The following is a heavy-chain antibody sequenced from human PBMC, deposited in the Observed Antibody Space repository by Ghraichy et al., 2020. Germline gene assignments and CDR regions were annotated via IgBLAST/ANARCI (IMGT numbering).Heavy chain of an antibody. CDR1: GDSISSSNYY. CDR3: ARLGLLGYGEAH. J-gene: IGHJ4*02. CDR2: IHNSGNT. D-gene: IGHD4-17*01. V-gene: IGHV4-39*01. Sequence: SETLSLTCSVSGDSISSSNYYWGWISQSPGKGLEWIGNIHNSGNTYYNPSLKSRVTISVDASKNQFSLNLSSVTAADTAVYYCARLGLLGYGEAHWGQGTLVTVSS.